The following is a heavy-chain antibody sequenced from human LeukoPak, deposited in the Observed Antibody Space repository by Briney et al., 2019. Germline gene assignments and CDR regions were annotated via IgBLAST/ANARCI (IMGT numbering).Heavy chain of an antibody. CDR1: GFPFSGFY. Sequence: GGSLRLSCAASGFPFSGFYMTWIRQAPGKGPEWLSDISSSGDYTDYADSVKGRFPISRDNTKNSLYLQMTSLRAGDTAVYYCARAAVTLELLSEHYYFDYWGQGVLVTVSS. D-gene: IGHD2-21*01. CDR3: ARAAVTLELLSEHYYFDY. J-gene: IGHJ4*02. CDR2: ISSSGDYT. V-gene: IGHV3-11*06.